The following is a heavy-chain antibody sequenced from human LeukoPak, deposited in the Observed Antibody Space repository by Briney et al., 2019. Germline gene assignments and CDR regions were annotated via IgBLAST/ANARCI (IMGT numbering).Heavy chain of an antibody. V-gene: IGHV6-1*01. D-gene: IGHD3-16*01. Sequence: SQTLSLTCAISGDSVSSNSAAWNWIRQSPSRGLEWLGRTYYRSKWYNDYAVSVKSRITINPDTSKNQFSLKLSSVTAADTAVYYCARAYSFMITFGGVMWSDAFDIWGQGTMVTVSS. CDR1: GDSVSSNSAA. CDR2: TYYRSKWYN. J-gene: IGHJ3*02. CDR3: ARAYSFMITFGGVMWSDAFDI.